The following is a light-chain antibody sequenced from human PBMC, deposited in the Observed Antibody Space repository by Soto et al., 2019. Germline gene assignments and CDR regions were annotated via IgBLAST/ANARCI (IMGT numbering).Light chain of an antibody. CDR1: QAIANY. J-gene: IGKJ1*01. CDR3: QQSYSTPWT. Sequence: DNQMTQSPSSLSASVGDRVTITCRASQAIANYLNWYQQTPGKAPKLLIYAASSLQSGVPSRFSGSGSGTDFTLTISSLQPEDFATYYCQQSYSTPWTFGQGTKVDIK. V-gene: IGKV1-39*01. CDR2: AAS.